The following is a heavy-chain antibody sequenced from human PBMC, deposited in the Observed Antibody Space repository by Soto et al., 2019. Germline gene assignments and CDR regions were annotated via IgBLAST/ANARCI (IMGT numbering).Heavy chain of an antibody. J-gene: IGHJ5*02. CDR1: GYTFTSYY. D-gene: IGHD6-13*01. V-gene: IGHV1-46*03. Sequence: ASVKVSCKASGYTFTSYYMHWVRQAPGQGLEWMGIINPSGGSTSYAQKFQGRVTMARDTSTSTVYMELSSLRSEDTAVYYCARDGYSSSWYNWFDPWGQGTLVTVSS. CDR3: ARDGYSSSWYNWFDP. CDR2: INPSGGST.